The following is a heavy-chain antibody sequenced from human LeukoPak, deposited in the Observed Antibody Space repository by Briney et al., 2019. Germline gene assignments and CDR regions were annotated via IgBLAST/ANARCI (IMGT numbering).Heavy chain of an antibody. V-gene: IGHV3-64D*06. D-gene: IGHD5-24*01. J-gene: IGHJ4*02. CDR1: GFTLSIYG. Sequence: PGGSLRLSCSASGFTLSIYGFYWVRQAPGKGLEYVSAINSDGHRTYYADSVKGRFTISRDNSKDTLYLQMSSLRAEDTAVYYCVKDSEMAPKWGALDYWGQGTLVTVSS. CDR2: INSDGHRT. CDR3: VKDSEMAPKWGALDY.